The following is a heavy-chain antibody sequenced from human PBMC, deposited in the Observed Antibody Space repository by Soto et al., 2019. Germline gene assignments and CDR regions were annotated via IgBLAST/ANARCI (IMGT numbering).Heavy chain of an antibody. V-gene: IGHV3-23*01. J-gene: IGHJ4*02. CDR1: GFTFSSYA. Sequence: VGSLRLSCASSGFTFSSYAMSWVRQAPGKGLEWVSAISGSGGSTYYADSAKGRFTISRGNSKNTLYLQMNSLRAEDTAVYYCAKAARNYDFWSGYQYYFDYWGQGTLVTVSP. D-gene: IGHD3-3*01. CDR2: ISGSGGST. CDR3: AKAARNYDFWSGYQYYFDY.